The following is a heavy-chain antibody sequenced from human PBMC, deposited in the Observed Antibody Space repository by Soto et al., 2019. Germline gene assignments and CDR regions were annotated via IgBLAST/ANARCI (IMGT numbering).Heavy chain of an antibody. CDR1: GGTFSSYA. CDR2: IIPIFGTA. Sequence: QVQLVQSGAEVKKPGSSVKVSCKASGGTFSSYAISWVRQAPGQGLEWMGGIIPIFGTANYAQKFQGRVTITADESTSTAYMELSSLRSEDTAVYYCASNHGRYCSSTSCYPNYYYGMDVWGQGTTVTVSS. V-gene: IGHV1-69*01. CDR3: ASNHGRYCSSTSCYPNYYYGMDV. J-gene: IGHJ6*02. D-gene: IGHD2-2*01.